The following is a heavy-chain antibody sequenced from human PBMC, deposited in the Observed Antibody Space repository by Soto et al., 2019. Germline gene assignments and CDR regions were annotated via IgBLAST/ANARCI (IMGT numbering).Heavy chain of an antibody. CDR2: INHSGST. Sequence: SETLSLTCAVYGGSFSGYYWSWIRQPPGKGLEWIGEINHSGSTNYNPSLKSRVTISVDTSKNQFSLKLSSVTAADTAVYYCARMKGYTSPTAMVSPDYYYYYGMDVWGQGTAVTVSS. CDR3: ARMKGYTSPTAMVSPDYYYYYGMDV. D-gene: IGHD5-18*01. J-gene: IGHJ6*02. V-gene: IGHV4-34*01. CDR1: GGSFSGYY.